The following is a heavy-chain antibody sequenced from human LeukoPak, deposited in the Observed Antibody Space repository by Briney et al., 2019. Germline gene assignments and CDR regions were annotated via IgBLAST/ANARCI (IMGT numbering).Heavy chain of an antibody. CDR1: GFTFSSYG. D-gene: IGHD1-26*01. CDR2: ISYDGSNK. Sequence: GRSLRLSCAASGFTFSSYGMHWVRQAPGKGLEWVAVISYDGSNKYYADSVKGRFTISRDNSKNTLYLQMNSLRAEDTAVYYCAKGSPWWELSQSFDYWGQGTLVTVSS. V-gene: IGHV3-30*18. CDR3: AKGSPWWELSQSFDY. J-gene: IGHJ4*02.